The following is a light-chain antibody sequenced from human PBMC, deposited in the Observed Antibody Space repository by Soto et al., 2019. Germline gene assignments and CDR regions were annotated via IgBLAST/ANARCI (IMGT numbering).Light chain of an antibody. CDR3: QVWDSSSDHVV. Sequence: SYELTQPPSVSVAPGKTARITCGGHNIGSKSVHWSQQKPGQAPVLVIYYDSDRPSGIPERFSGSNSGNTATLTISRVEAGDEADYYCQVWDSSSDHVVFGGGTKVTVL. CDR1: NIGSKS. V-gene: IGLV3-21*04. CDR2: YDS. J-gene: IGLJ2*01.